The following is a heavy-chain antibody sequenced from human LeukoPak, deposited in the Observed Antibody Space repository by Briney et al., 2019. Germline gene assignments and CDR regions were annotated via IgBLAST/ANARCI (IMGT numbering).Heavy chain of an antibody. J-gene: IGHJ3*02. D-gene: IGHD2-21*01. CDR3: AREGGAGVVVITIPNDAFDI. Sequence: ASVKVSCKASGYTFTSYDINWVRQATGQGLEWMGWMNPNSGNTGYAQKFQGRVTMTRNTSISTAYMELSSLRSEDTAVYYCAREGGAGVVVITIPNDAFDIWGQGTMVTVSS. V-gene: IGHV1-8*01. CDR2: MNPNSGNT. CDR1: GYTFTSYD.